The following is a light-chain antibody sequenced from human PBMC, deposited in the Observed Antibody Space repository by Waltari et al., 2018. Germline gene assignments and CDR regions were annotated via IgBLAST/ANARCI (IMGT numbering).Light chain of an antibody. CDR2: ATS. J-gene: IGKJ1*01. CDR1: QDIGHY. V-gene: IGKV3-20*01. CDR3: QHHVRLPAT. Sequence: IVLTQSPGTLSLSPGGRATLSCRASQDIGHYLAWYQQKPGQAPRLLIYATSPRAAGIPDRFSGMGSGADFSLTITRLEPEDFAVYYCQHHVRLPATFGQGTKV.